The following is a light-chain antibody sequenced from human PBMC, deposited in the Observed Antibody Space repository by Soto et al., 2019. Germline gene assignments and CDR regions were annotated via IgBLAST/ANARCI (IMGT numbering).Light chain of an antibody. CDR3: QTWGTGLHL. V-gene: IGLV4-69*01. Sequence: QPVLTQSPSASASLGASVTLTCTLEYGHMNFAVAWHQQQPERGPRYLMTVNTDGSHTKGVGIPDRFSASTSGADRYLIISSLQSEDEADYYCQTWGTGLHLFGRGTQLTVL. J-gene: IGLJ7*01. CDR2: VNTDGSH. CDR1: YGHMNFA.